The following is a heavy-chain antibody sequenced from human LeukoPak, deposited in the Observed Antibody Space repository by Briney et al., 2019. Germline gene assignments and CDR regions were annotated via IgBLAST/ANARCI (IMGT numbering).Heavy chain of an antibody. CDR2: INPNSGGT. CDR3: ARDGPSVAYYYYYGMDV. Sequence: AASVKVSCKASGYTFTGYYMHWVRQAPGQGLEWMGWINPNSGGTNYAQKFQGRVTMTRDTSISTAYMELSRLRSDDTAVYYCARDGPSVAYYYYYGMDVWGQGTTVTVSS. V-gene: IGHV1-2*02. J-gene: IGHJ6*02. CDR1: GYTFTGYY.